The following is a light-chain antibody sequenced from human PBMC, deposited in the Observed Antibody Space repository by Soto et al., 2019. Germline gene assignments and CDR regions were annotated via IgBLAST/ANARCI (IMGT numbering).Light chain of an antibody. Sequence: EIVMTQSPATLSVSPGERATLSCRASKSVSSNLAWYQQKPGQAPRHLIYGPSTRATGIPARFSGSGSGTEFTLTISSLQSEDFAVYYCQQYNNWPLTFGGGTKVEIK. CDR2: GPS. CDR3: QQYNNWPLT. CDR1: KSVSSN. V-gene: IGKV3-15*01. J-gene: IGKJ4*01.